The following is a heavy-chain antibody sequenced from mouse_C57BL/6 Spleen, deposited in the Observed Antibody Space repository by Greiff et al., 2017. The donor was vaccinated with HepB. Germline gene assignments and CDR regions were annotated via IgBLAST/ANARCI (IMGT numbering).Heavy chain of an antibody. J-gene: IGHJ4*01. Sequence: QVQLQQSGAELARPGASVKLSCKASGYTFTSYGISWVKQRTGQGLEWIGEFYPRSGNTYYNEKFKGKATLTADKSSSTAYMEFRSLTSEDSAVYFCASGIYYGSSYDYYAMDYWGQGTSVTVSS. CDR2: FYPRSGNT. CDR3: ASGIYYGSSYDYYAMDY. V-gene: IGHV1-81*01. D-gene: IGHD1-1*01. CDR1: GYTFTSYG.